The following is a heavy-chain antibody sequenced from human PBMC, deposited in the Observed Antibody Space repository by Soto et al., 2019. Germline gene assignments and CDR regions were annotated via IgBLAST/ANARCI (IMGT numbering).Heavy chain of an antibody. D-gene: IGHD5-12*01. Sequence: GGSLRLSCAASGFSFDTYAMSWVGQAPGKGLEWVSSISGSGGETYYADSVKGRFTISRDNAKNSLYLQMTSLRAEDTAVYYCARERDSGYGENWFDPWGQGTLVTVSS. CDR1: GFSFDTYA. V-gene: IGHV3-23*01. CDR3: ARERDSGYGENWFDP. CDR2: ISGSGGET. J-gene: IGHJ5*02.